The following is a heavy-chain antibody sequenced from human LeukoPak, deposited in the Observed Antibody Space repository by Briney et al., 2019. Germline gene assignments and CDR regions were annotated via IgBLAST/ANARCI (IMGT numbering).Heavy chain of an antibody. CDR2: ISGSGGST. J-gene: IGHJ6*03. CDR3: AKVPNQRFYYYYMDV. V-gene: IGHV3-23*01. CDR1: GFTFSSYA. D-gene: IGHD1-14*01. Sequence: PGGSLRLSCAASGFTFSSYAMSWVSQAQGKGLEWVSAISGSGGSTYYADSVKGRFTISRDNSKNTLYLQMNSLRAEDTAVYYCAKVPNQRFYYYYMDVWGKGTTVTVSS.